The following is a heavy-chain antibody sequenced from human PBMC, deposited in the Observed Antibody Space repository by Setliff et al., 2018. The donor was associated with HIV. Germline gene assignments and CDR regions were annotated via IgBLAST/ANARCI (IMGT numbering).Heavy chain of an antibody. CDR3: ARGDYKYCSGGSCYSAPFDY. CDR1: GGSINTYY. D-gene: IGHD2-15*01. Sequence: PSETLSLTCTVSGGSINTYYWSWIRQPAGKGLEWIGRFYYSGSTYYNPSLKSRVTISVDTSKNQFSLKLGSVTAADTAVYYCARGDYKYCSGGSCYSAPFDYWGQGTLVTVSS. CDR2: FYYSGST. J-gene: IGHJ4*02. V-gene: IGHV4-4*07.